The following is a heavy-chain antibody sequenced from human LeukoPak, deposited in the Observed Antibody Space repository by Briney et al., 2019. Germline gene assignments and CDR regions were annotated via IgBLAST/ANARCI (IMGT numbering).Heavy chain of an antibody. CDR2: IFTDGTTT. CDR1: EFNFFSYG. CDR3: ARELPREVTLDY. J-gene: IGHJ4*01. V-gene: IGHV3-74*01. Sequence: PGGSLRLSCVASEFNFFSYGMQWVRQAPGKGRVWVSRIFTDGTTTSYADSVKGRFTISRDNAKNTLYLEMKSLRVEDTAVYYCARELPREVTLDYWGQGTLVTVSP. D-gene: IGHD2-21*02.